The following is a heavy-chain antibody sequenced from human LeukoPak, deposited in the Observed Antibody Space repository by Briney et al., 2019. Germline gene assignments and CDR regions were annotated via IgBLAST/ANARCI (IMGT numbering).Heavy chain of an antibody. CDR1: GFTFSNYA. V-gene: IGHV3-23*01. D-gene: IGHD2-2*01. J-gene: IGHJ4*02. Sequence: GGSLRPSCEASGFTFSNYAMTWVRQAPGKGLEWVSGISGSGDSTYYADSVKGRFTISRDNSKNTLYLQMNSLRAEDTAVYSCTRTRGCSSTSCYADYWGQGTLVTVSS. CDR3: TRTRGCSSTSCYADY. CDR2: ISGSGDST.